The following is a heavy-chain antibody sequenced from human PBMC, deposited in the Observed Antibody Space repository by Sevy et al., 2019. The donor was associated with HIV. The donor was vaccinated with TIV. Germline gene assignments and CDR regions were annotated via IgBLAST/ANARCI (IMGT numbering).Heavy chain of an antibody. CDR1: GFTFSDYA. CDR2: IWYDGSNK. J-gene: IGHJ6*02. V-gene: IGHV3-30*02. D-gene: IGHD3-9*01. Sequence: GGSLRLSCAASGFTFSDYAIHWVRQAPGKGLEWVAFIWYDGSNKYYTDFVKGRFAISRDNSKNKLYLEMNSLRVEETAVYYCAKLVVPAASNDDILTGYPDLRVNYGMAVWGQGTTVTVSS. CDR3: AKLVVPAASNDDILTGYPDLRVNYGMAV.